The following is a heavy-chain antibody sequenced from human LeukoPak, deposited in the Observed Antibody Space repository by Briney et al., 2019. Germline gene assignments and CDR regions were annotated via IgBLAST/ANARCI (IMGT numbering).Heavy chain of an antibody. D-gene: IGHD3-22*01. CDR1: GGSISSYY. CDR3: ARAHGDSSGYYLPQKNNWFDP. J-gene: IGHJ5*02. V-gene: IGHV4-59*01. CDR2: IYYSGST. Sequence: PSETLSLTCTVSGGSISSYYWSWIRQPPGKGLEWIGYIYYSGSTNYNPSLKSRVTISVDTSKNQFSLKLSSVTAADTAVYYCARAHGDSSGYYLPQKNNWFDPWGQGTLVTVSS.